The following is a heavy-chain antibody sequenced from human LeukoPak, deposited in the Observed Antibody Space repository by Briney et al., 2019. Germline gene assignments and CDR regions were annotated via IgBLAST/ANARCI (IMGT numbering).Heavy chain of an antibody. V-gene: IGHV3-74*01. CDR2: INTDGSST. D-gene: IGHD4-17*01. CDR3: ARVLRSHGDLFDY. CDR1: TFTFRSYW. J-gene: IGHJ4*02. Sequence: GGCLRLSCAASTFTFRSYWMHWVRQAPVKGLVWVSRINTDGSSTSYADSVKGRFTISRDNAKNTLYLQMNSLRAEDTAVYYCARVLRSHGDLFDYWGQGTLVTVSS.